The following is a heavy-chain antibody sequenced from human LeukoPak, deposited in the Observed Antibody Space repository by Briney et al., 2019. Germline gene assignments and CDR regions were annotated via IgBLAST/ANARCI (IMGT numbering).Heavy chain of an antibody. J-gene: IGHJ4*02. V-gene: IGHV4-39*07. CDR3: ARTGAVAATGY. CDR2: IYYSGST. CDR1: GGSISSSSSC. D-gene: IGHD2-15*01. Sequence: SETLSLTCTVSGGSISSSSSCWGWIRQPPGKGREWIGSIYYSGSTYYNPSLKSRVTISVDTSKNQFSLKLISVTAADTAVYYCARTGAVAATGYWGQGTLVTVSS.